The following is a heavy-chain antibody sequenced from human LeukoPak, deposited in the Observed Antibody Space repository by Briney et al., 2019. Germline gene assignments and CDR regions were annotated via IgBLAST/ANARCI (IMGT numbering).Heavy chain of an antibody. CDR1: GFTFSDYY. Sequence: PGGSLRLSCAASGFTFSDYYMDWVRQAPGKGLEWVGRSRNKANSYTTEYAASVKGRFTISREDSKISLYLQMNSLKTEDTAVYYCARVRYCSGGSCHSFDYWGQGTPVTVSS. CDR2: SRNKANSYTT. D-gene: IGHD2-15*01. V-gene: IGHV3-72*01. CDR3: ARVRYCSGGSCHSFDY. J-gene: IGHJ4*02.